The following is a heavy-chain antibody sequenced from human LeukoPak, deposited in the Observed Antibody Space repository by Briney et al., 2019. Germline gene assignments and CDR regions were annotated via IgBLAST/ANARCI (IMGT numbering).Heavy chain of an antibody. CDR3: ARQDAVGIYSGYDLPDY. V-gene: IGHV5-51*01. J-gene: IGHJ4*02. CDR1: GYSFTSYW. CDR2: IYPGDSDT. D-gene: IGHD5-12*01. Sequence: GESLKISCKGSGYSFTSYWIGWVRQMPGKGLKWMGIIYPGDSDTRYSPSFRGQVTISADKSISTAYLQWSSLKASDTAMYYCARQDAVGIYSGYDLPDYWGQGTLVTVSS.